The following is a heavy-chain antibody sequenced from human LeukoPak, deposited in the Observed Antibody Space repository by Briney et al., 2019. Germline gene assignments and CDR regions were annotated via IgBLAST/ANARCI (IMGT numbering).Heavy chain of an antibody. V-gene: IGHV3-48*03. CDR3: ARGESGDYDFDY. D-gene: IGHD4-17*01. CDR1: GFTFSNYE. CDR2: ISSSGNTM. Sequence: GGSLRLSCVVSGFTFSNYEMNWVRQAPGKGLEWVSHISSSGNTMHYADSVKGRFTISKDNAKNSLYLQMNSLRPEDTAVYYCARGESGDYDFDYWGQGTLVTVSS. J-gene: IGHJ4*02.